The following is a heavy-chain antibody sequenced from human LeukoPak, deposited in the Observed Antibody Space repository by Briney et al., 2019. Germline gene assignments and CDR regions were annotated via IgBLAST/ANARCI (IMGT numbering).Heavy chain of an antibody. CDR3: AKGGESSLPFDY. J-gene: IGHJ4*02. V-gene: IGHV4-4*07. Sequence: PSETLSLTCTVSGSSISGRYWSWIRQPAGKEPEWIGRVHTTGGTNYNPSLKSRLTMSVDTSKNQFSLHLTSVTAADTAVYYCAKGGESSLPFDYWGQGTLVTVPS. CDR1: GSSISGRY. D-gene: IGHD3-10*01. CDR2: VHTTGGT.